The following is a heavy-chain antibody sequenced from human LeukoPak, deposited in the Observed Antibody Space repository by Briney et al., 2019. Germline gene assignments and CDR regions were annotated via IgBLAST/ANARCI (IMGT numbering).Heavy chain of an antibody. Sequence: PSETLSLTCTVSGGSISSSSYDWGWLRQPPGKGVEWIGSIYYSGSTYYNPSLKSRVTISVDTSKNQFSLKLSSVTAADTAVYYCASGVKGIYYDSSGSLHYWGQGTLVTVSS. CDR1: GGSISSSSYD. CDR2: IYYSGST. J-gene: IGHJ4*02. V-gene: IGHV4-39*01. CDR3: ASGVKGIYYDSSGSLHY. D-gene: IGHD3-22*01.